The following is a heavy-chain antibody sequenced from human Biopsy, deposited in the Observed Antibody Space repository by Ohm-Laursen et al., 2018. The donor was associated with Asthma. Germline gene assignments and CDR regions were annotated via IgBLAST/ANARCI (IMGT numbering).Heavy chain of an antibody. Sequence: SLRLSCAASGFTFSSYGMYWVRQAPGKGLEWVAVISYDGSNKYYADSVKGRFTISRDNSKNTLYLQMNSLRAEDTAVYYCAKDTEGRYDFWSGLSYNYYGMDVWGQGITVTVSS. CDR3: AKDTEGRYDFWSGLSYNYYGMDV. CDR2: ISYDGSNK. J-gene: IGHJ6*02. CDR1: GFTFSSYG. D-gene: IGHD3-3*01. V-gene: IGHV3-30*18.